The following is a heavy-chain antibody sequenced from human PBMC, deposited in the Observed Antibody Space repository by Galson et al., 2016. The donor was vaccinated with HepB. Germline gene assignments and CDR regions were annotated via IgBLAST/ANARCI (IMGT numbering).Heavy chain of an antibody. CDR1: GFTSSSYN. Sequence: SLRLSCAASGFTSSSYNMNWVRQAPGQGLEWVSSISISTSYIFYADSVKGRFTISRDNAKNSLYLQMNSLRAEDTAVYYCASHATGPYCSSDNCYAGMDYWGQGTLVTVSS. J-gene: IGHJ4*02. D-gene: IGHD2-2*01. CDR3: ASHATGPYCSSDNCYAGMDY. V-gene: IGHV3-21*01. CDR2: ISISTSYI.